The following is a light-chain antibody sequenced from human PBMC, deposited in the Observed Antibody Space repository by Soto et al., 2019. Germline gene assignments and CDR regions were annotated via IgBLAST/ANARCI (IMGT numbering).Light chain of an antibody. V-gene: IGKV3-15*01. CDR3: QQYSSSPS. J-gene: IGKJ5*01. CDR2: GAS. CDR1: QSVSTN. Sequence: EIVMTLTPTTLSVSPKEVATLSFRASQSVSTNLAWYQQKPGQVPSLLIYGASTRASGIPARFSGSGSGTEFTLTIGSLQSEDFAVYYCQQYSSSPSFGQGTRLEIK.